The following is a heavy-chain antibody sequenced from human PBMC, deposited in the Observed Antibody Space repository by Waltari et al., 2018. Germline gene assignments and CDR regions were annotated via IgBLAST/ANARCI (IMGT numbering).Heavy chain of an antibody. CDR1: GYTFTSYA. CDR2: INAGNGNT. J-gene: IGHJ4*02. D-gene: IGHD6-19*01. Sequence: QVQLVQSGAEVKKPGASVKGSCKASGYTFTSYAMHWVRQAPGQRLEWMGWINAGNGNTKYSQKFQGRVTITRDTSASTAYMELSSLRSEDTAVYYCARGKQWLAQIDYWGQGTLVPVSS. V-gene: IGHV1-3*01. CDR3: ARGKQWLAQIDY.